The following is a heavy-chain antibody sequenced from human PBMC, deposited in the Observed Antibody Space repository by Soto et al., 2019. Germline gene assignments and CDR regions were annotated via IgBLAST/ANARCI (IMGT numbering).Heavy chain of an antibody. V-gene: IGHV1-69*01. Sequence: QVQLVQSGAEVKKPGSSVKVSCKASGGTFSSYAISWVRQAPGQGLEWMGGVIPMFRAANYAQQFQGRVTIIADECMGTAYLELRSLRSEVTAVYYCARAIGYCTIGVCYNYYYYGIDVWGQGTTVTVSS. D-gene: IGHD2-8*01. CDR2: VIPMFRAA. CDR1: GGTFSSYA. J-gene: IGHJ6*02. CDR3: ARAIGYCTIGVCYNYYYYGIDV.